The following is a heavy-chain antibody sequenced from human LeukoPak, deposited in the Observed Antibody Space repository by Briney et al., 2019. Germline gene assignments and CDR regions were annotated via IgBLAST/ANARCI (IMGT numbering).Heavy chain of an antibody. V-gene: IGHV4-61*02. CDR3: ARHAPGDRSGYYYYYYGMDV. D-gene: IGHD3-22*01. Sequence: SETLSLTCTVSGGSLSRGSYYWSWIRQPAGKGLEWIGRIYTSGSTNYNPSLKSRVTISLDNSQNQLSLKLSYVTAADTAVYYCARHAPGDRSGYYYYYYGMDVWGQGTTVTVSS. J-gene: IGHJ6*02. CDR1: GGSLSRGSYY. CDR2: IYTSGST.